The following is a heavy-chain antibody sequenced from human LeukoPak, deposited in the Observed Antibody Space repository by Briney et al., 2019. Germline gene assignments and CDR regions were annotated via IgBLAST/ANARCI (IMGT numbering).Heavy chain of an antibody. CDR3: AKDMGNGAAAGKWSTLYYYGMDV. V-gene: IGHV3-9*01. CDR2: ISWNSGSI. CDR1: GFTFDDYA. Sequence: PGRSLRLSCAASGFTFDDYAMHWVRQAPGKGLEWVSGISWNSGSIGYADSVKGRFTISRDNAKNSLYLQMNSLRAEDTALYYCAKDMGNGAAAGKWSTLYYYGMDVWGQGTTVTVSS. D-gene: IGHD6-13*01. J-gene: IGHJ6*02.